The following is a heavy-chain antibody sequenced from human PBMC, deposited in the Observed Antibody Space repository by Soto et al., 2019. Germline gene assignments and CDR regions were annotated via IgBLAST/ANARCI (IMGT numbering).Heavy chain of an antibody. D-gene: IGHD6-13*01. V-gene: IGHV4-59*01. J-gene: IGHJ6*03. CDR2: GYSSWNT. CDR1: GGSISPYY. Sequence: QVQLQASGPGLVKSSETLSLTCTVSGGSISPYYWSWIRQPPGKGLEWIGYGYSSWNTNYNPSLESRVTISVDTFRNQFSLNLPSATAAATAEYYCARKGAAASYAHYYMHVWGRGTTVTVSS. CDR3: ARKGAAASYAHYYMHV.